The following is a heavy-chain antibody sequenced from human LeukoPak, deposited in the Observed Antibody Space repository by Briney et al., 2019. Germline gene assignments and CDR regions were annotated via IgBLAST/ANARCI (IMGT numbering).Heavy chain of an antibody. J-gene: IGHJ4*02. Sequence: GGSLRLSCGASGFTFDDYAMHWVRQAPGKGLEWVSTITWNSGSIGYADSVKGRFTISRDNAKNSLYLQMNSLRAEDTAVYYCAREGRIGDFDYWGQGTLVTVSS. CDR1: GFTFDDYA. D-gene: IGHD2-15*01. CDR3: AREGRIGDFDY. V-gene: IGHV3-9*01. CDR2: ITWNSGSI.